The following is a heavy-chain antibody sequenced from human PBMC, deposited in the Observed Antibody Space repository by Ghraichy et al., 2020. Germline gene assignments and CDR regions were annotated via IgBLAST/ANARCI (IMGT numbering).Heavy chain of an antibody. Sequence: SETLSLTCSVSVDSLSNYYWSWIRQSPGKGLEWIGDIYLPGETNYNPSLTSRVTISVDSSKKQFSLRLASVTPADTAIYYCARAQGGTTDVFDYWGQGTLVSVSS. V-gene: IGHV4-59*01. CDR1: VDSLSNYY. CDR2: IYLPGET. D-gene: IGHD1-26*01. CDR3: ARAQGGTTDVFDY. J-gene: IGHJ4*02.